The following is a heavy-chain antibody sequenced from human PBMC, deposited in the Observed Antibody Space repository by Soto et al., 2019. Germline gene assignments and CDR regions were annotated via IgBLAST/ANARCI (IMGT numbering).Heavy chain of an antibody. CDR1: GFSFGDYA. D-gene: IGHD3-16*02. Sequence: PGGSLRLSCTTSGFSFGDYAMTWVRQAPGKGLEWVGRIKSKTDGGTTDYAAPVKGRFTISRDESQNTLYLQMNSLKTEDTAVYYCTSLYYGHWGQGTLVTVSS. V-gene: IGHV3-15*01. CDR2: IKSKTDGGTT. CDR3: TSLYYGH. J-gene: IGHJ4*02.